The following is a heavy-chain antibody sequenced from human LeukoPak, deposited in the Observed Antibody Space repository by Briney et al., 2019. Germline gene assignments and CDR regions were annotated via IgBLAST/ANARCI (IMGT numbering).Heavy chain of an antibody. Sequence: GGSLRLSCTASGFTFSSYSMNWVRQAPGKGLEWVSFISNSGNTIYYADSVKGRFTISRDNAKNSLYLQMSNLRAEDTAVYFCARGGGLDVWGQGATVTVSS. V-gene: IGHV3-48*01. D-gene: IGHD3-16*01. CDR3: ARGGGLDV. CDR2: ISNSGNTI. J-gene: IGHJ6*02. CDR1: GFTFSSYS.